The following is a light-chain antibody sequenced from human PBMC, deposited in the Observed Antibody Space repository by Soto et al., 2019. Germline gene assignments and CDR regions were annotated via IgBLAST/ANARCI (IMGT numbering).Light chain of an antibody. V-gene: IGKV1-5*03. CDR2: KAS. CDR3: QQYNSYSRT. CDR1: QSISSW. Sequence: DIQMTQSPSTLSASVGDRVTITCRASQSISSWLAWYQQKPGKAPMLLIYKASSLESGFPSRSSGSGSGTEFPLTISILQPDDFATYYCQQYNSYSRTFGPGTKVEIK. J-gene: IGKJ1*01.